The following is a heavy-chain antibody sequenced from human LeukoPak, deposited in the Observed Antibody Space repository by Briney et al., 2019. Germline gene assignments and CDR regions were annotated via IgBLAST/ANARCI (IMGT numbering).Heavy chain of an antibody. D-gene: IGHD1-26*01. CDR2: ISIDGREK. V-gene: IGHV3-30*18. CDR1: GFIFSNYA. CDR3: AKGSHFQSYLVSFGHH. Sequence: GRSLRLSCAASGFIFSNYAMQWVRQAPGKGLEWMAVISIDGREKDYADSVKGRFAISRDNSKNTLYLQLDGLRPDDSAVYFCAKGSHFQSYLVSFGHHWGQGTLVTVSS. J-gene: IGHJ5*02.